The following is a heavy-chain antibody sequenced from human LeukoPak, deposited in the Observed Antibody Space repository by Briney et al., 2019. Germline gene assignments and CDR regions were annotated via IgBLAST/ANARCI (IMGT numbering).Heavy chain of an antibody. V-gene: IGHV1-18*01. Sequence: ASVKVSCKASGYTFTSYGISWVRQPPGQGLAWMGWISGYYGNTDSAQNLQGRVTMTRDTSTSTAYMEMRSLTSDDPAVYYCARRGPVGGGWGFDYWGQGTLVTVSS. CDR2: ISGYYGNT. D-gene: IGHD6-19*01. J-gene: IGHJ4*02. CDR1: GYTFTSYG. CDR3: ARRGPVGGGWGFDY.